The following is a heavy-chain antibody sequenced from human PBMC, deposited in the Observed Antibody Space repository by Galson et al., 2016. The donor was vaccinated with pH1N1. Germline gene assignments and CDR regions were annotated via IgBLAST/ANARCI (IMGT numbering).Heavy chain of an antibody. CDR1: GYTFTKEY. V-gene: IGHV1-46*01. CDR3: IRDRVLLRDY. J-gene: IGHJ4*02. Sequence: SVKVSCKASGYTFTKEYIHWVRQAPGQGLEWMGVIDPSNGGTTYSQKFQGLVTMTRDTSTNPVYMELGGLTSEATAVYSCIRDRVLLRDYWGQGTLVTVSS. CDR2: IDPSNGGT. D-gene: IGHD4/OR15-4a*01.